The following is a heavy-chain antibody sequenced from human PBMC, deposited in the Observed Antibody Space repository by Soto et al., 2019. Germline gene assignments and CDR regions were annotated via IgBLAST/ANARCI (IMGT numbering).Heavy chain of an antibody. D-gene: IGHD5-12*01. CDR1: GFTFSSYA. V-gene: IGHV3-30-3*01. J-gene: IGHJ4*02. Sequence: QVQLVESGGGVVQPGRSLRLSCAASGFTFSSYAMHWVRQAPGKGLEWVAVISYDGSNKYYADSVKGRFTISRDNSKNTLYLQMNSLRAEDTAVYYCGGWLRRRGTVFDYWGQGTLVTVSS. CDR3: GGWLRRRGTVFDY. CDR2: ISYDGSNK.